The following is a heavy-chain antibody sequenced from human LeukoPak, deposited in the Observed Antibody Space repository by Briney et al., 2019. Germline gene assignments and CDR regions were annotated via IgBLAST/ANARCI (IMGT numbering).Heavy chain of an antibody. CDR1: GGSISSYY. CDR2: IYYSGNT. V-gene: IGHV4-59*01. J-gene: IGHJ4*02. Sequence: SETLSLTCTVSGGSISSYYWSWIRQPPGKGLEWIGYIYYSGNTNYNPSLKTRITISIDTSKNQFSLRLRSVTAADTAVYYCARVGEGCFDHWGQGTLATVSS. CDR3: ARVGEGCFDH.